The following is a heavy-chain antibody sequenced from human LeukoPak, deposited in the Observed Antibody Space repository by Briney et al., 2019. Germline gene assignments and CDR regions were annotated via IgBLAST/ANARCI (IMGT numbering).Heavy chain of an antibody. D-gene: IGHD3/OR15-3a*01. J-gene: IGHJ6*02. CDR1: GDSISSYY. CDR2: IYTSDNT. Sequence: PSETLSLTCTVSGDSISSYYWSWIRQPAGKGLEWIGRIYTSDNTNYNPSLKSRITMSVDTSKNQISLRLSSATAADTAVYYCARDDFVSSVHYGMDVWGRGTTVTVSS. CDR3: ARDDFVSSVHYGMDV. V-gene: IGHV4-4*07.